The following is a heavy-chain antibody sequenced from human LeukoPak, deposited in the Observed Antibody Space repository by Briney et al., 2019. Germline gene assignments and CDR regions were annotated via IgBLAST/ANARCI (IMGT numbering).Heavy chain of an antibody. D-gene: IGHD3-22*01. V-gene: IGHV1-46*01. CDR1: GGTFSSYA. CDR2: INPSGGST. J-gene: IGHJ4*02. CDR3: ARDPKDDTSGYYYFDY. Sequence: GASVKVSCKASGGTFSSYAISWVRQAPGQGLEWMGVINPSGGSTSYAQKFQARVTMTRDMSTSTVYMELSSLRSEDTAVYYCARDPKDDTSGYYYFDYWGQGTLVTVSS.